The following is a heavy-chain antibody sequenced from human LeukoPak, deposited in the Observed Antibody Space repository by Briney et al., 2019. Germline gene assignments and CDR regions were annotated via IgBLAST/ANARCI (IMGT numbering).Heavy chain of an antibody. CDR3: ARGEVYSSSWYGYYYGMDV. CDR2: INHSGST. V-gene: IGHV4-34*01. Sequence: PSETLSLTCAVYGGSFSGYYWSWIRQPPGKGLEWIGEINHSGSTNYNPSLKSRVTISVDTSKNQFSLKLSSVTAADTAVYYCARGEVYSSSWYGYYYGMDVWGQGTTVTVSS. D-gene: IGHD6-13*01. J-gene: IGHJ6*02. CDR1: GGSFSGYY.